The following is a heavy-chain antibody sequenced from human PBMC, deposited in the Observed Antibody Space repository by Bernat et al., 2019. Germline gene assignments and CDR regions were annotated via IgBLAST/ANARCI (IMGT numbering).Heavy chain of an antibody. Sequence: QLQLQESGPGLVKPSETLSLTCTVSGGSISSGSYHWGWIRQPPGKGLEWIGSVYYSGSTYYNPSLKSRVTISVDTSKNQFSLMLSTVTAADTAVYYCARRKHHDYWGQGTLVTVSS. CDR1: GGSISSGSYH. J-gene: IGHJ4*02. CDR2: VYYSGST. V-gene: IGHV4-39*01. CDR3: ARRKHHDY.